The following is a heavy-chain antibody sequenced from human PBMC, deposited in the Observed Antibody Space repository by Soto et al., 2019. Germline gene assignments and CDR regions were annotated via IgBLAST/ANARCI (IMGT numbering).Heavy chain of an antibody. J-gene: IGHJ4*01. CDR3: AHRNTYGGDYYFDN. CDR2: IYWNDDK. V-gene: IGHV2-5*01. Sequence: QITLKESGPTLVKPTQTLTLTCTFSGFSLSTSGVGVGWIRQPPGKALEWLAFIYWNDDKRYSPSLKRRLTITKDTSKNQGVHTITNIDPVDTATYYCAHRNTYGGDYYFDNWGHGTLDTVTS. CDR1: GFSLSTSGVG. D-gene: IGHD2-21*02.